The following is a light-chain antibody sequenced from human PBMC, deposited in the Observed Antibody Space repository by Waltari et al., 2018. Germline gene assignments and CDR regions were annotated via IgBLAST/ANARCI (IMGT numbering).Light chain of an antibody. V-gene: IGKV3-15*01. J-gene: IGKJ2*01. Sequence: EIVMTQSPVTLSVSPGERAALSCRPSQSVRTNLAWYQQRPGQTPWLLIYGTSTSATEIPARFSGSGSGTEFTLTISSLQSEDFAVYYCQQYNDWPYTFGQGTKLEIK. CDR2: GTS. CDR1: QSVRTN. CDR3: QQYNDWPYT.